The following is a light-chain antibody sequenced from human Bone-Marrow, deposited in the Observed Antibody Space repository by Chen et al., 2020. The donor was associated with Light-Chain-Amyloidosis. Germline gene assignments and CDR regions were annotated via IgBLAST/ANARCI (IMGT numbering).Light chain of an antibody. J-gene: IGLJ3*02. Sequence: QSALTQPRSVSGSPGQSITISCTGTSGDVGGYYFVSWYQQHPGKAPQLIIYDVSKRPPGVPYRFSGSKSGNTASLTVQGLQAEDEADYYCSSYAGSYTWVFGGGTKLTVL. CDR2: DVS. CDR3: SSYAGSYTWV. V-gene: IGLV2-11*01. CDR1: SGDVGGYYF.